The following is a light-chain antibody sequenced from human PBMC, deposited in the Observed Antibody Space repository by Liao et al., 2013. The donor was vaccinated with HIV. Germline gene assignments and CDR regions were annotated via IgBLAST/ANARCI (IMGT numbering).Light chain of an antibody. V-gene: IGLV3-1*01. CDR2: QDI. J-gene: IGLJ3*02. CDR1: KLGYKY. Sequence: SYELTQPPSVSVSPGQTASITCSGDKLGYKYTSWYQQKPGQSPVLVIYQDIKRPSGIPERFSGSNFGNAATLTISGTQSMDEADYYCQAWDSYSFWVFGGGTKLTVL. CDR3: QAWDSYSFWV.